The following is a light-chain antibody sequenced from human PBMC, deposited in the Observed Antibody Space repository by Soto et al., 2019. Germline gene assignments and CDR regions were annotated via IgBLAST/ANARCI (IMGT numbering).Light chain of an antibody. CDR2: SDD. V-gene: IGLV1-44*01. J-gene: IGLJ3*02. CDR3: AAWGDSLNTWV. Sequence: QSVLTQPPSASGTPGQRDTISCSGSSSNIGSNAVSWYQHFPGTAPKVLIYSDDQRPSGVPDRFSGSKSGTSASLAISGLQAEDEADYFCAAWGDSLNTWVFGGGTKLTVL. CDR1: SSNIGSNA.